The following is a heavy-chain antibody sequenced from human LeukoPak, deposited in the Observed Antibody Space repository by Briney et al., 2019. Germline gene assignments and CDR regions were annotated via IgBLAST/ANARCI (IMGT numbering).Heavy chain of an antibody. D-gene: IGHD2-15*01. Sequence: PSETLSLTCTLSAGSPSNTDYYWGWIRQPPGKGLEWIGTIYYSGTTYYNPSLKSRVTISVDMSKNQFSLKLTSVTAADTAVFYCARHLLRNAFDIWGQGTMVTVSS. CDR3: ARHLLRNAFDI. CDR1: AGSPSNTDYY. CDR2: IYYSGTT. J-gene: IGHJ3*02. V-gene: IGHV4-39*01.